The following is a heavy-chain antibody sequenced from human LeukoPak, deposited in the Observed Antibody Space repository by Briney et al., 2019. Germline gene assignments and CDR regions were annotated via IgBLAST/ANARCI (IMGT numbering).Heavy chain of an antibody. CDR3: NANDFWSGNHHDY. Sequence: GGSLRLSCAASGFTFSSYGMHWVRQAPGKGLEWVAFIRYDGSNKYYADSAKGRFTISRDNSKNTLYLQMNSLRAEDTAVYRVNANDFWSGNHHDYWGQGTLVTVSS. V-gene: IGHV3-30*02. CDR1: GFTFSSYG. D-gene: IGHD3-3*01. J-gene: IGHJ4*02. CDR2: IRYDGSNK.